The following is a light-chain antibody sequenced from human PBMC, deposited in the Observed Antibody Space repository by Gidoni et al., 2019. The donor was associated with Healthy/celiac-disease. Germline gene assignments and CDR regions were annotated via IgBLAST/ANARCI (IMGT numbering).Light chain of an antibody. CDR3: QQSYSNPTWT. V-gene: IGKV1-39*01. CDR2: AAS. CDR1: QGISSY. Sequence: DIPMTQSPSSLSASVGDRVTITCRASQGISSYLNWYQQKPGKAPKLLIYAASSLQSGVPSRFSGSGSGTDSTLTISSLQPEDFATYYCQQSYSNPTWTFGQGTKVEIK. J-gene: IGKJ1*01.